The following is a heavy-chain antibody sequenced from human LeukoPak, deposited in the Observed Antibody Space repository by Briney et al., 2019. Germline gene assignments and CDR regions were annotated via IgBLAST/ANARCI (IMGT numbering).Heavy chain of an antibody. Sequence: GESLKISCIISGYTLTDYWIGWVRQMPGRGLEWMGIINPGDSDTRYSPSFQGQVTFSVDKSISTAYLQWRNLKPSDTAMYYCARPFSGTPDSGMDVWGKGTTVTVSS. J-gene: IGHJ6*04. CDR3: ARPFSGTPDSGMDV. CDR1: GYTLTDYW. V-gene: IGHV5-51*01. D-gene: IGHD1-1*01. CDR2: INPGDSDT.